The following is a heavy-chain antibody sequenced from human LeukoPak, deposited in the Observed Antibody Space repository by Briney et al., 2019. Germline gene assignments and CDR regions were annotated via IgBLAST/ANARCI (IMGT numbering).Heavy chain of an antibody. V-gene: IGHV3-53*01. CDR2: IYSGGST. CDR1: GFAVSSND. Sequence: GGSLRLSCAASGFAVSSNDMSWVRQAPAKGLEWISVIYSGGSTYSADSVKGRFTVSTDNSKNTLYLQMNSLRVDDTAVYYCARGPRGFDPWGQGTLVTVSS. CDR3: ARGPRGFDP. J-gene: IGHJ5*02.